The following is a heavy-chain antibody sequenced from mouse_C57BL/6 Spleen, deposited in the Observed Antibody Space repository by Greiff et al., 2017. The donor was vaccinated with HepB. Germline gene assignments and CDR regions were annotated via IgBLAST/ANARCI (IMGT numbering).Heavy chain of an antibody. CDR1: GYTFTSYW. D-gene: IGHD4-1*01. Sequence: QVQLKQPGAELVKPGASVKLSCKASGYTFTSYWMHWVKQRPGQGLEWIGMIHPNSGSTKYNEKFKSKATLTVDKSSSTAYMQLSSLTSEDAAVYYCARWDGWFAYWGQGTLVTVSA. J-gene: IGHJ3*01. CDR2: IHPNSGST. V-gene: IGHV1-64*01. CDR3: ARWDGWFAY.